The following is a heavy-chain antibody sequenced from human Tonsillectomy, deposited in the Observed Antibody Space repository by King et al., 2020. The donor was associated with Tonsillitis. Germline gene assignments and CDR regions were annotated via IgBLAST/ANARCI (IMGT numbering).Heavy chain of an antibody. CDR3: VRATWLLDY. CDR2: IKQDGRDK. Sequence: VQLVESGGGLVQPGGSLRLSCVGSGFTFSTYWMSWVRQAPGKGLEWVAIIKQDGRDKYYLDSVKGRFTISRDNAKNSVYLQMNSLRAEDTAMYYCVRATWLLDYWGQGIMVTVSS. V-gene: IGHV3-7*04. D-gene: IGHD5-12*01. J-gene: IGHJ4*02. CDR1: GFTFSTYW.